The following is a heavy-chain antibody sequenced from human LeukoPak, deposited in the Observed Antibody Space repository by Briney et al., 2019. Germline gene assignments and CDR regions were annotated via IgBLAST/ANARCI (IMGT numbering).Heavy chain of an antibody. J-gene: IGHJ6*02. D-gene: IGHD3-22*01. V-gene: IGHV1-2*02. CDR3: AATAYYYDSSGYNARRSYDMDV. CDR2: INPNSGGT. CDR1: GYTFTGYY. Sequence: ASVKVSCKASGYTFTGYYMHWVRQAPGQGLEWMGWINPNSGGTNYAQKFQGRVTMTRDTSISTAYMELSSLRSEDTAVYYCAATAYYYDSSGYNARRSYDMDVWGQGTTVTVSS.